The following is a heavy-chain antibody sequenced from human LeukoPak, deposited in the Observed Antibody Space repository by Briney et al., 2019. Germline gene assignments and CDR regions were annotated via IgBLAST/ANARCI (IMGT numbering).Heavy chain of an antibody. CDR3: ANPDYYDSSGYLEEAIDY. CDR1: GFTFSSYW. CDR2: INHNGNVN. V-gene: IGHV3-7*03. Sequence: WGSLRLSCAASGFTFSSYWMNWARQAPGKGLEWVASINHNGNVNYYVDSVKGRFTISRDNSKNTLYLQMNSLRAEDTAVYYCANPDYYDSSGYLEEAIDYWGQGTLVTVSS. J-gene: IGHJ4*02. D-gene: IGHD3-22*01.